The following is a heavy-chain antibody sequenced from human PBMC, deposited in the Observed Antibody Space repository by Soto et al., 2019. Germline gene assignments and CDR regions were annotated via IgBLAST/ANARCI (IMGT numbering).Heavy chain of an antibody. J-gene: IGHJ5*02. V-gene: IGHV4-31*03. D-gene: IGHD6-13*01. Sequence: SETLSLTCTVSGGSFSSGAYHWSWVRQHPGQGLEWIASISYRGITYSNPSLKSRLSMSVDTSKNQFSLKLTSVTAADTAVYHCARMSATGTRWFDPWGQGTLVTVSS. CDR2: ISYRGIT. CDR1: GGSFSSGAYH. CDR3: ARMSATGTRWFDP.